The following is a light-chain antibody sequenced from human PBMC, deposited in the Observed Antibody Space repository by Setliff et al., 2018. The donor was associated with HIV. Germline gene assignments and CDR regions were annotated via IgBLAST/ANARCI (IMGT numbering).Light chain of an antibody. V-gene: IGLV2-14*01. CDR3: SSYTSSSTLVV. CDR1: SSDVGGSNY. Sequence: QSALTQPASVSGSPGQSITISCTGPSSDVGGSNYVSWYQQHPGKAPKLMIHEVSNRPPGVSNRFSGSQSGNTASLTISGLQAEDEADYYCSSYTSSSTLVVFGGGTKVTV. J-gene: IGLJ2*01. CDR2: EVS.